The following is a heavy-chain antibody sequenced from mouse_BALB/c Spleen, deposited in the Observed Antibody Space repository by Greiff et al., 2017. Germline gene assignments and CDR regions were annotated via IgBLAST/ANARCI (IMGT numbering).Heavy chain of an antibody. D-gene: IGHD2-3*01. CDR2: IYPSDSYT. Sequence: QVQLQQPGAELVRPGASVKLSCKASGYTFTSYWINWVKQRPGQGLEWIGNIYPSDSYTNYNQKFKDKATLTVDKSSSTAYTQLSSPTSEDSAVYYCTKYEGYFYFDYWGQGTTLTVSS. V-gene: IGHV1-69*02. CDR1: GYTFTSYW. J-gene: IGHJ2*01. CDR3: TKYEGYFYFDY.